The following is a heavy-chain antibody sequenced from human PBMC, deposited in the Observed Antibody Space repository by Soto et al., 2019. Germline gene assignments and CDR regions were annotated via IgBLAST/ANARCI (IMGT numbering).Heavy chain of an antibody. V-gene: IGHV4-34*01. CDR1: GGSFSGYY. Sequence: SETLSLTCAVYGGSFSGYYWSWIRQPPGKGLEWIGEINHSGSTNYNPSLKSRVTISVDTSKNQFSLKLSSVTAADTAVYYCARLDMSVSGTVITFDYWGQGTLVTVSS. CDR2: INHSGST. CDR3: ARLDMSVSGTVITFDY. J-gene: IGHJ4*02. D-gene: IGHD4-17*01.